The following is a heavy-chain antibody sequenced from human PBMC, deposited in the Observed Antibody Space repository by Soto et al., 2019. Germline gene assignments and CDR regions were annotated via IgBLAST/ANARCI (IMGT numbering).Heavy chain of an antibody. D-gene: IGHD4-17*01. CDR3: AREARMTTVTRSYWYFDL. CDR1: GYTFTSYY. Sequence: ASVKVSCKASGYTFTSYYMRWVRQAPGQGLEWMGIINPSGGSTSYAQKFQGRVTMTRDTSTSTVYMELSSLRSEDTAVYYCAREARMTTVTRSYWYFDLWGRGTLVTVSS. J-gene: IGHJ2*01. V-gene: IGHV1-46*01. CDR2: INPSGGST.